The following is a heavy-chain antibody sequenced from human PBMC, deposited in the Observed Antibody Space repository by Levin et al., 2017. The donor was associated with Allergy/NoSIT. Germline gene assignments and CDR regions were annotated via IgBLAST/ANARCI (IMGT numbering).Heavy chain of an antibody. CDR3: ARPFPRCSGGSCPKNHDAFDI. D-gene: IGHD2-15*01. CDR1: GGTFSSYA. J-gene: IGHJ3*02. Sequence: SVKVSCKASGGTFSSYAISWVRQAPGQGLEWMGRIIPILGIANYAQKFQGRVTITADKSTSTAYMELSSLRSEDTAVYYCARPFPRCSGGSCPKNHDAFDIWGQGTMVTVSS. CDR2: IIPILGIA. V-gene: IGHV1-69*04.